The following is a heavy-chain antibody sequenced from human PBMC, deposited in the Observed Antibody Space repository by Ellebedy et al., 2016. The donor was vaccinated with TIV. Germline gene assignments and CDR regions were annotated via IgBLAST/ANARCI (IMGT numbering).Heavy chain of an antibody. CDR3: ATEVDTMVRGVKGFDY. CDR2: IIPIFGTA. J-gene: IGHJ4*02. V-gene: IGHV1-69*06. Sequence: SVKVSCXASGGTFSSYAISWVRQAPGQGLEWMGGIIPIFGTANYAQKFQGRVTMTEDTSTDTAYMELSSLRSEDTAVYYCATEVDTMVRGVKGFDYWGQGTLVTVSS. CDR1: GGTFSSYA. D-gene: IGHD3-10*01.